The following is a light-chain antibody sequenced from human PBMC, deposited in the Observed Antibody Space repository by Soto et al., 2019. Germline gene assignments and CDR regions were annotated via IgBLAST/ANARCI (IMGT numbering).Light chain of an antibody. Sequence: QSALTQPASVSGSPGQSITISCTGTSSDVGGYNYVSWYQQHPGKAPKLIIYEVSNRPSGVSNRFSGSKSGDTASLTISGLHATDEADYYCSSYTSGSTLYVSGTGTKLTVL. CDR3: SSYTSGSTLYV. CDR1: SSDVGGYNY. V-gene: IGLV2-14*01. J-gene: IGLJ1*01. CDR2: EVS.